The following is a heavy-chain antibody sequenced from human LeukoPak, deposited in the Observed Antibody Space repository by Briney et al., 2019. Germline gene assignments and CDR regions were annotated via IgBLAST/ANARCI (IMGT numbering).Heavy chain of an antibody. CDR1: GFTFSSSA. CDR2: ISASGGST. V-gene: IGHV3-23*01. J-gene: IGHJ5*02. Sequence: GGSLRLSCAASGFTFSSSAMSWVRQVPGKGLEWVSGISASGGSTSYADSVRGRFTISRDNAKNSLYLQMNSLRAEDTAVYYCARDLWSGYSVFDPWGQGTLVTVSS. D-gene: IGHD3-3*01. CDR3: ARDLWSGYSVFDP.